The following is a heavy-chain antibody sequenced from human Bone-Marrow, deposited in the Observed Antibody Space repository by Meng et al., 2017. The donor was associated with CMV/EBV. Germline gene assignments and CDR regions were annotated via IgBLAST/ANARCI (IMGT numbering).Heavy chain of an antibody. D-gene: IGHD2-8*01. J-gene: IGHJ3*02. V-gene: IGHV3-48*03. CDR1: GFTFSSYE. CDR2: ISSSGSTI. Sequence: GGSLRLSCAASGFTFSSYEMNWVRQAPGKGLEWVSYISSSGSTIYYADSVKGRFTISRDKAKNSLYLQMNSLRAEDTAVYYCARDFDESGVEGIDAFDIWGQGTMVTVSS. CDR3: ARDFDESGVEGIDAFDI.